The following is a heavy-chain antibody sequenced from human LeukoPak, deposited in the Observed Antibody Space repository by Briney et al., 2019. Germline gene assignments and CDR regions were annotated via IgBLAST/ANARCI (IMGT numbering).Heavy chain of an antibody. D-gene: IGHD3-10*01. CDR2: IIPILGIA. J-gene: IGHJ4*02. V-gene: IGHV1-69*04. CDR3: ARSAPYYYGSGSYYNN. Sequence: ASVKVSCKASGGTFSNYAISWVRQAPGRGLEWMGRIIPILGIANNAQKFQGRVTITADKSTSTAYMELSSLRSEDTAVYYCARSAPYYYGSGSYYNNWGQGTLVTVSS. CDR1: GGTFSNYA.